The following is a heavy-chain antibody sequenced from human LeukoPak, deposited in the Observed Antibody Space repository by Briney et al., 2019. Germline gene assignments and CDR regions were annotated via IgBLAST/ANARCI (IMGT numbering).Heavy chain of an antibody. V-gene: IGHV1-2*02. J-gene: IGHJ5*01. D-gene: IGHD2-15*01. CDR1: RYYFNGHY. CDR2: INTHSGAT. CDR3: ARVPTALAMVAATQGRNVWFDS. Sequence: ASVKVSCKASRYYFNGHYMYWLRQAPGQGLEWMGWINTHSGATNYAQKFHGRVTLTRDTSITTAYMELGSLKSDDTAVYYCARVPTALAMVAATQGRNVWFDSWGQGTLVTVSS.